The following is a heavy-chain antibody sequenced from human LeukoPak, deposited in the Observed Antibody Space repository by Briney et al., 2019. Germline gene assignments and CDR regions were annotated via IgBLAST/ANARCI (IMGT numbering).Heavy chain of an antibody. CDR3: ARGGRRNIVVVPAALRNFDY. J-gene: IGHJ4*02. CDR1: GGSFSGYY. D-gene: IGHD2-2*01. Sequence: SETLSLTCAVYGGSFSGYYWSWIRQPPGKGLEWIGEINHSGSTNYNPSLKSRVTISVDTSKSQFSLKLSSVTAADTAVYYCARGGRRNIVVVPAALRNFDYWGQGTLVTVSS. CDR2: INHSGST. V-gene: IGHV4-34*01.